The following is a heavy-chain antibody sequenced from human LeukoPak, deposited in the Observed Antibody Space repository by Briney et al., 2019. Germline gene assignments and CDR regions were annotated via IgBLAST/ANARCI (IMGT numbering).Heavy chain of an antibody. CDR2: IYYSGST. V-gene: IGHV4-59*01. CDR3: ARDGDWNYFDY. Sequence: SETLSLTCTVSGDSTSSYYWSWIRQPPGKGLEWIGYIYYSGSTNYNPSLKSRVTISVDTSKNQFSLKLSSVTAADTAVYYCARDGDWNYFDYWGQGTLVTVSS. D-gene: IGHD3/OR15-3a*01. CDR1: GDSTSSYY. J-gene: IGHJ4*02.